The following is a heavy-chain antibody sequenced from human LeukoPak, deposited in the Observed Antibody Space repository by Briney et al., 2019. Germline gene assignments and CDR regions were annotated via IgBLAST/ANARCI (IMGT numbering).Heavy chain of an antibody. CDR1: GGSISSSSYY. J-gene: IGHJ6*03. CDR3: ARGDYYYYYYYIDV. V-gene: IGHV4-39*07. Sequence: SDTLCLTCTVSGGSISSSSYYWGWIRQPPGRGLEWIGSIYYSGSTNYNPPLKSRVTISVDTSKNQFSLELTSVTAADTAVYYCARGDYYYYYYYIDVWGKGTTVTFSS. CDR2: IYYSGST. D-gene: IGHD2-21*01.